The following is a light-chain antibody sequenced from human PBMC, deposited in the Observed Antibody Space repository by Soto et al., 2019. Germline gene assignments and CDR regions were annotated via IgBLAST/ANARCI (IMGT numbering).Light chain of an antibody. Sequence: DIQMTQSPSTLSASVGDRVTITCRASQSVSNWLAWYQQKPGKAPKLLIHKASSLQSGVPSRFSGSGSGTDFTLTISSLHPDDFATYYCQQYNSYSPTFGQGTKVDI. CDR2: KAS. V-gene: IGKV1-5*03. CDR1: QSVSNW. CDR3: QQYNSYSPT. J-gene: IGKJ1*01.